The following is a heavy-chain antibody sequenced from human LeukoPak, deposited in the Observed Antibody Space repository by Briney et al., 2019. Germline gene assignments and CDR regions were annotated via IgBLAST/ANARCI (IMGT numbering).Heavy chain of an antibody. CDR2: MNPISGNT. CDR3: ARGRRMRSGYYSQHNYYYYYMDV. J-gene: IGHJ6*03. D-gene: IGHD3-22*01. V-gene: IGHV1-8*01. Sequence: GASVTVSCKASGYTFTSYDINWVRQATGQGREWMGWMNPISGNTGYAQKNQGRVTITRSTAISTANLELSSLRAEDTAVYYYARGRRMRSGYYSQHNYYYYYMDVWGKGTTVTVSS. CDR1: GYTFTSYD.